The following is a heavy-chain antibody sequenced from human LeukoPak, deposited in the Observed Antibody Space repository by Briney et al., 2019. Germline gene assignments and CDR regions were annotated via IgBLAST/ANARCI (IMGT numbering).Heavy chain of an antibody. CDR1: GYTFTSYY. Sequence: GASVKVSCKASGYTFTSYYMHWVRQAPGQGLEWMGIINPSGGSTSYAQKFQGRVTMTRDTSTSTVYMELSSLRSEGTAVYYCARVLPSSGSYRGAFDIWGQGTLVTVSS. V-gene: IGHV1-46*01. J-gene: IGHJ4*02. D-gene: IGHD1-26*01. CDR2: INPSGGST. CDR3: ARVLPSSGSYRGAFDI.